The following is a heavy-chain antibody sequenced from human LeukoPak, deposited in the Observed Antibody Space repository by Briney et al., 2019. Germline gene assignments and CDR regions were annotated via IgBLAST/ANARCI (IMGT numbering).Heavy chain of an antibody. D-gene: IGHD5-24*01. V-gene: IGHV4-59*02. J-gene: IGHJ4*02. CDR2: IYYSGST. CDR3: ARGYRDGYNFLVY. Sequence: SETLSLTCSVSGGSVNNYYWTWLRQPPGKGLEWIGQIYYSGSTNYNPSLKSRVTISVDTSKNQFSLKLSSVTAADTAVYYCARGYRDGYNFLVYWGQGTLVTVSS. CDR1: GGSVNNYY.